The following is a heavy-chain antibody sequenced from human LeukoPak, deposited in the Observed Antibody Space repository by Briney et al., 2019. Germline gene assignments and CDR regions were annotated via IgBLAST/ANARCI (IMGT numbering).Heavy chain of an antibody. CDR1: GFTFSNAW. D-gene: IGHD5-12*01. CDR3: TTLSLYSGYGQFDY. Sequence: GGSLRLSCAASGFTFSNAWMNWVRQAPGKGLEWVGRIKSKTDGGTTDYAAPVKGRFTISRDDSKNTLYLQMNSLKTEDTAVYYCTTLSLYSGYGQFDYWGQGTLVTVSS. CDR2: IKSKTDGGTT. J-gene: IGHJ4*02. V-gene: IGHV3-15*07.